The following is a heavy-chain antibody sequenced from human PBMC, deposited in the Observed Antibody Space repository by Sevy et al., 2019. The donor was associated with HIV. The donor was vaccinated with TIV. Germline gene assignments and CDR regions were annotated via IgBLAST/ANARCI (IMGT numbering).Heavy chain of an antibody. V-gene: IGHV4-39*01. J-gene: IGHJ6*03. D-gene: IGHD2-2*02. CDR2: IYYSGSA. Sequence: SETLSLTCAVSGGSIGSSGSYWGWIRQPPGQGLEWIGSIYYSGSAYYNPSLRSRVTISVDTSKNQISLQLNSVTAADTAVYYCARHGVRCTSTSCYTPYYYYMDVWGKGTTVTVSS. CDR3: ARHGVRCTSTSCYTPYYYYMDV. CDR1: GGSIGSSGSY.